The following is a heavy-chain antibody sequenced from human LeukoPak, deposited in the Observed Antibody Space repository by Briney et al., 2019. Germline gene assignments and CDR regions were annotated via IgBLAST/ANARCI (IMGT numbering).Heavy chain of an antibody. CDR1: GYSISSGYY. Sequence: SETLSLTCTVSGYSISSGYYWGWIRQPPGKGLEWIGSIYHSGSTYYNPSLKSRVTISVDTSKNQFSLKLSSVTAADTAVYYCASGQLWLRYWGQGTLVTVSS. D-gene: IGHD5-18*01. J-gene: IGHJ4*02. CDR3: ASGQLWLRY. CDR2: IYHSGST. V-gene: IGHV4-38-2*02.